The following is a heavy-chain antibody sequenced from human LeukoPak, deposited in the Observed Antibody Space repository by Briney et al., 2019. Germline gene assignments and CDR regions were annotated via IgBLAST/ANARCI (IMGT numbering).Heavy chain of an antibody. J-gene: IGHJ4*02. CDR2: ISSSSSTI. D-gene: IGHD3-3*01. CDR1: GFTFSSYS. CDR3: AKDSIEDFWSGSDPRDY. V-gene: IGHV3-48*01. Sequence: GGSLRLSCAASGFTFSSYSMNWVRQAPGKGLEWVSYISSSSSTIYYADSVKGRFTISRDNSKNTLYLQMNSLRAEDTAVYYCAKDSIEDFWSGSDPRDYWGQGTLVTVSS.